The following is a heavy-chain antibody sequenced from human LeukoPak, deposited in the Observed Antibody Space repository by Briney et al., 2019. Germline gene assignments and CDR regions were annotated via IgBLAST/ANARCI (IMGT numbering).Heavy chain of an antibody. D-gene: IGHD3-22*01. V-gene: IGHV4-38-2*02. CDR2: IYHSGST. CDR3: ARLISTYYYDSSQQYNWFDP. J-gene: IGHJ5*02. CDR1: GYSISSGYY. Sequence: SETLSLTCTVSGYSISSGYYWGWIRQPPGKGLEWIGSIYHSGSTYYNPSLKSRVTISVDTSKNQFSLKLSSVTAADTAVYYCARLISTYYYDSSQQYNWFDPWGQGTLVTVSS.